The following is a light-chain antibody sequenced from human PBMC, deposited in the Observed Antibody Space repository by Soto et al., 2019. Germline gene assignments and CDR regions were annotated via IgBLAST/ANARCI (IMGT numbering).Light chain of an antibody. J-gene: IGKJ5*01. V-gene: IGKV1-12*01. CDR1: QSISSW. CDR3: QQASSFPLT. CDR2: AAS. Sequence: DIQMTQSPSSLSASVGYIVTITCRASQSISSWLAWYQQKPGKAPKLLIYAASSLQSGVPSRFSGSASGTYFTLTISSLQPEDFATYYCQQASSFPLTFGQGTRLEIK.